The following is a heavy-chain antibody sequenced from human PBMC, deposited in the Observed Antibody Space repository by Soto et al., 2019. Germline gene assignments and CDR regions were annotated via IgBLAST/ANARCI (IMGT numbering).Heavy chain of an antibody. Sequence: SETLSLTCTVSGGSIYRSGYYWGWIRQPPGRGLEWIGNVDYNGVTYSNPSLKSRVTISRDTSKNQFSLKLTSVAAADTALYYCGKVLVGATGHTDSDSWGPGTLVTVS. J-gene: IGHJ4*02. V-gene: IGHV4-39*01. CDR1: GGSIYRSGYY. D-gene: IGHD2-15*01. CDR3: GKVLVGATGHTDSDS. CDR2: VDYNGVT.